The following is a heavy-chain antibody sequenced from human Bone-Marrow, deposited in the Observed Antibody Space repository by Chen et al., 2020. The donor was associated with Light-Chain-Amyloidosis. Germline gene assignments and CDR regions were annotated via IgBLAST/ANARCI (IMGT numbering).Heavy chain of an antibody. V-gene: IGHV3-23*01. CDR3: AKDGKEWLPDA. Sequence: EVQLSESGGGLVQPGGSLRLSCAASGFSFSNYAMSWVRQAPGKGLEGVSVSSPSGGRTYYADSVQCRLAISIDNSENTLSLQMNSRRVEDTAVYYCAKDGKEWLPDAWGQGTLVTVSS. CDR1: GFSFSNYA. J-gene: IGHJ5*02. D-gene: IGHD3-3*01. CDR2: SSPSGGRT.